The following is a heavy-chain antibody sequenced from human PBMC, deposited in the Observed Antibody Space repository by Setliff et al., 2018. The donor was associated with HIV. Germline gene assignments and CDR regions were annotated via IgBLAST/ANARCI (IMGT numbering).Heavy chain of an antibody. Sequence: KASETLSLTCAVYGGSFSGYYWSWIRQPPGKGLEWIGEINHSGSTKYNPSLKSRVTISVDTAKNQFSLKLSSVTAADTAVYYCARGTGIVGGHYAFDIWGQGTMVTVSS. J-gene: IGHJ3*02. CDR2: INHSGST. D-gene: IGHD1-26*01. CDR3: ARGTGIVGGHYAFDI. V-gene: IGHV4-34*01. CDR1: GGSFSGYY.